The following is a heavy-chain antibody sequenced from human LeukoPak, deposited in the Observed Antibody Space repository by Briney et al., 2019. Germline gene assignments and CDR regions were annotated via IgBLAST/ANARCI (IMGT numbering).Heavy chain of an antibody. J-gene: IGHJ4*02. CDR3: ARGYYDSGSYFIPGY. D-gene: IGHD3-10*01. CDR2: IYYNGDT. V-gene: IGHV4-61*01. Sequence: SETLSLTCTVSGGSVSNSLYYWSWIRQPPGTGLEWIGYIYYNGDTNYNPSLKSRVIISIDTSSNQFSLRLNSMTAADTAVYYCARGYYDSGSYFIPGYWGQGTLVTVSS. CDR1: GGSVSNSLYY.